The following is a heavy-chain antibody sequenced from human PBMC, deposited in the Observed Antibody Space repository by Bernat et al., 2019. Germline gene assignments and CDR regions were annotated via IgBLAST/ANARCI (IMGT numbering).Heavy chain of an antibody. D-gene: IGHD5-18*01. V-gene: IGHV1-18*04. CDR2: ISGYNANT. J-gene: IGHJ4*02. CDR3: ARALSIRAAQLYDY. Sequence: QVQLVQSGAEVKKPGASVKVSCKASGYTYNTYGISWVRQAPGQGLEWMGWISGYNANTKYAQKFQGKVAMTTNTSTSTAYMELRSLRSDDTAVYYCARALSIRAAQLYDYWGQRTLVTV. CDR1: GYTYNTYG.